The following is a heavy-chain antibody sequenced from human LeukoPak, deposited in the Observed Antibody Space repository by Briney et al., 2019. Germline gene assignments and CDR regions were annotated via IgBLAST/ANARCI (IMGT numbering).Heavy chain of an antibody. D-gene: IGHD4-23*01. CDR1: GFTFSSYW. V-gene: IGHV3-74*01. Sequence: GGSLRLSCAAFGFTFSSYWMHWVRQVPGKGLVWVSRINSDGSSTSYADSVKGRFTLSRDNAKYTMYLQMNSLRAEETAVYYCAKHYGSNSMADYWGQGTLVTVSS. CDR2: INSDGSST. J-gene: IGHJ4*02. CDR3: AKHYGSNSMADY.